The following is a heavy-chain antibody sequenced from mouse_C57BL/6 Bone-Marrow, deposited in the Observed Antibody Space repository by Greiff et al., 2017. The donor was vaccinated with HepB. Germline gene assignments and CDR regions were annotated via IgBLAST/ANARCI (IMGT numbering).Heavy chain of an antibody. CDR3: TRSEDGYYFCYAMDY. CDR2: IDPETGGT. D-gene: IGHD2-3*01. J-gene: IGHJ4*01. Sequence: QVQLQQSGAELVRPGASVTLSCKASGYTFTDYELHWVKQTPVHGLEWIGAIDPETGGTAYNQKFTGKAILTADKSTSTAYMELRSLTSEDSAVYYCTRSEDGYYFCYAMDYGGQGTSVTVTS. V-gene: IGHV1-15*01. CDR1: GYTFTDYE.